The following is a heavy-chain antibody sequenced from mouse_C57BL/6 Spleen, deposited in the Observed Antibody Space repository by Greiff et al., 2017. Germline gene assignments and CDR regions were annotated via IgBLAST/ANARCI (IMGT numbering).Heavy chain of an antibody. CDR1: GYTFTNYW. CDR3: ARWYYGSRDYFDY. V-gene: IGHV1-63*01. Sequence: VQLQQSGAELVRPGTSVKMSCKASGYTFTNYWIGWAKQRPGHGLEWIGDIYPGGGYTNYNEKFKGKATLTADKSSSTAYMQFSSLTSEDSAIYYCARWYYGSRDYFDYWGQSTTRTVSS. D-gene: IGHD1-1*01. J-gene: IGHJ2*01. CDR2: IYPGGGYT.